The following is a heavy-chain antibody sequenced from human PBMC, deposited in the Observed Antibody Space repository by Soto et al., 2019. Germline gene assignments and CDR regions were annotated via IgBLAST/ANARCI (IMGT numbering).Heavy chain of an antibody. J-gene: IGHJ4*02. D-gene: IGHD3-22*01. V-gene: IGHV4-38-2*01. CDR3: ARVYYDSGAYYYDYFDY. CDR2: IYHSGST. CDR1: GYSISSDYY. Sequence: SETLSLTCAVSGYSISSDYYWGWIRQPPGKGLEWIGSIYHSGSTYYNPSLKSRVTISVGTSKNQFSLKLSSVTAADTAVYYCARVYYDSGAYYYDYFDYWGQGTLVTVSS.